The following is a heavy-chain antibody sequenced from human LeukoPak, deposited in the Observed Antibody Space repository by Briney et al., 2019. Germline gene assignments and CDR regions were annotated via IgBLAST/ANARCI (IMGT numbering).Heavy chain of an antibody. CDR1: GFTFSSYA. CDR2: ISYDGSNK. Sequence: PGGSLRLSCAASGFTFSSYAMHWVRQAPGKGLEWVAVISYDGSNKYYANSVKGRFTVSRDNSKNTLYLQMNSLRAEDTAVYYCASTNHDDYDYVWGSYRYPHYWGQGTLVTVS. D-gene: IGHD3-16*02. J-gene: IGHJ4*02. V-gene: IGHV3-30-3*01. CDR3: ASTNHDDYDYVWGSYRYPHY.